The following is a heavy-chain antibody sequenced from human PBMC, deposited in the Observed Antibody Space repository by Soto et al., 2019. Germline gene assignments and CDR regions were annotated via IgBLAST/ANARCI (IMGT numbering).Heavy chain of an antibody. Sequence: PSETLSLTCAVPGASISSGGCSWSWIRQPPGKGLEWIGYMHHSGTSYYNPSLKSRASLLVDKSNNQFSLKLSSVTDADSVQYCCARYWPNPQGDSWFDPWGQGTLVTVSS. CDR3: ARYWPNPQGDSWFDP. CDR2: MHHSGTS. D-gene: IGHD2-8*01. V-gene: IGHV4-30-2*01. J-gene: IGHJ5*01. CDR1: GASISSGGCS.